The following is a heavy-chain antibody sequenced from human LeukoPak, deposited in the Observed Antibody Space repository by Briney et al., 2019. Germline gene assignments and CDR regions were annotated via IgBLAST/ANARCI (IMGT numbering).Heavy chain of an antibody. CDR1: GYTFTGYY. V-gene: IGHV1-2*02. J-gene: IGHJ4*02. CDR2: INPNTGGT. CDR3: ARGTSREWEPSFDY. D-gene: IGHD1-26*01. Sequence: ASVKVSCKASGYTFTGYYIHWVRQAPGQGLEWMGWINPNTGGTNYAQKFQGRVTMTRDTSISTAYMELSSLKSDDTAVYYCARGTSREWEPSFDYWGQGTLVIVSS.